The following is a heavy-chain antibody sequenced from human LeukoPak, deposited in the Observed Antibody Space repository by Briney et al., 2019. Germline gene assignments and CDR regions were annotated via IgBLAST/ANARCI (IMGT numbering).Heavy chain of an antibody. CDR3: AKQVATIGDY. Sequence: GGSLRLSCAASGSTFSSYAMSWVRQAPGKGLEGVAAIIRSGGSTYYADSVKGRFTISRDNSTNTLYLQMSSLTTEATSVYYCAKQVATIGDYWGQGTLVTISS. V-gene: IGHV3-23*01. CDR2: IIRSGGST. D-gene: IGHD5-12*01. CDR1: GSTFSSYA. J-gene: IGHJ4*02.